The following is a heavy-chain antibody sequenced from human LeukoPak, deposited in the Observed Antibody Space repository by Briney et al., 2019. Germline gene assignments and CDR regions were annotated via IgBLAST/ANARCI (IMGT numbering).Heavy chain of an antibody. CDR2: IIPIFGTA. CDR3: TDWFDP. Sequence: SVKVSCKASGYTFTSYAMHWVRQAPGQRLEWMGGIIPIFGTANYAQKFQGRVTITADESTSTAYMELSSLRSEDTAVYYCTDWFDPWGQGTLVTVSS. CDR1: GYTFTSYA. J-gene: IGHJ5*02. V-gene: IGHV1-69*13.